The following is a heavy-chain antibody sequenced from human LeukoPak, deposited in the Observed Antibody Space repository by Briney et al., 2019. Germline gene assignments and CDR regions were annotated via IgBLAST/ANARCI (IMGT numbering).Heavy chain of an antibody. Sequence: SETLSLTCAVYGGSFSGYYWGWIRQAPGKGLEWIGEIKHSGSTNYNPSLKSRVTISADTSKNQYSLKLSSVTAADTGVYYCARGLQWAVIRYWGQGTLVTVSS. V-gene: IGHV4-34*01. CDR3: ARGLQWAVIRY. CDR2: IKHSGST. CDR1: GGSFSGYY. J-gene: IGHJ4*02. D-gene: IGHD6-19*01.